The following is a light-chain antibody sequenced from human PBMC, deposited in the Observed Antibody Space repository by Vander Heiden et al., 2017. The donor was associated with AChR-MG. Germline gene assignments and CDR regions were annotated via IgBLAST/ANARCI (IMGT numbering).Light chain of an antibody. CDR1: QSPLHSNGYNY. J-gene: IGKJ5*01. V-gene: IGKV2-28*01. CDR2: LGS. Sequence: SVMTQSPLPLPVTPGEPASFSCRSRQSPLHSNGYNYLDWYLQKPGQSPQLLIYLGSNRASGVPDRFSGSGSGTDFTLKISRVEAEDVGVYYCMQDLQTLITFGQGTRLEIK. CDR3: MQDLQTLIT.